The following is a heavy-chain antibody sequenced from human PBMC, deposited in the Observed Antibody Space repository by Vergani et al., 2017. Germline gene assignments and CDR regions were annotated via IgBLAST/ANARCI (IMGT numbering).Heavy chain of an antibody. J-gene: IGHJ1*01. CDR1: GFTSSYYG. Sequence: QVHLVESGGGVVQPGRSLRLSCVVSGFTSSYYGMHWVRQAPGKRLEWVAVISYDGTQKYYADSVKGRFTISRDNAKSTLYLQMNSLRTEDTAVYYCATKSCGTPGCQIGYFMEWGQGTLVTVSS. CDR3: ATKSCGTPGCQIGYFME. CDR2: ISYDGTQK. V-gene: IGHV3-30*03. D-gene: IGHD1-1*01.